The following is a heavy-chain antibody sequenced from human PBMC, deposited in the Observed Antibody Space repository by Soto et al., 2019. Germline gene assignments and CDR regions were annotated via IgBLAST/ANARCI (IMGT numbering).Heavy chain of an antibody. D-gene: IGHD3-10*01. CDR1: GYTFTGYY. CDR3: ARDLGVRGVYNWFDP. CDR2: ISAYNGNT. V-gene: IGHV1-18*04. Sequence: VSVKVSCKASGYTFTGYYMHWVRQAPGQGLEWMGWISAYNGNTNYAQKLQGRVTMTTDTSPSTAYMELRSLRSDDTAVYYCARDLGVRGVYNWFDPWGQGTLVTVSS. J-gene: IGHJ5*02.